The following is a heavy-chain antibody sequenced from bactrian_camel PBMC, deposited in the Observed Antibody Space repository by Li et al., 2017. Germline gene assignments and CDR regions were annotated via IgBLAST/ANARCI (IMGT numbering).Heavy chain of an antibody. CDR1: GSGYISGTYC. Sequence: HVQLVESGGGSVQSGGSLRLSCTASGSGYISGTYCLGWFRQVPGKGLELVSGITNGGTTTAYIGSVKGRFTISKDNEKNIVYLQMDSLKPEDTAMYYCAAGDFRTRWFGALTGEGYRYWGQGT. D-gene: IGHD1*01. CDR2: ITNGGTTT. V-gene: IGHV3S1*01. J-gene: IGHJ4*01. CDR3: AAGDFRTRWFGALTGEGYRY.